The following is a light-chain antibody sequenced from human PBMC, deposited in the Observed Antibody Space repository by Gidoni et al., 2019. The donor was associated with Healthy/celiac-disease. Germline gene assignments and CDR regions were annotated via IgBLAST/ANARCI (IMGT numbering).Light chain of an antibody. V-gene: IGKV1-5*03. CDR1: QSISSW. CDR2: KAS. J-gene: IGKJ2*04. CDR3: QQYNSYPCS. Sequence: DIQMTQSPSTLSASVGHRVTITCRASQSISSWLAWYQQKPGKAPKLLIYKASSLESGVPSRFSGSGSGTEFTLTISSLQPDDFATYYCQQYNSYPCSFGQGTKLEIK.